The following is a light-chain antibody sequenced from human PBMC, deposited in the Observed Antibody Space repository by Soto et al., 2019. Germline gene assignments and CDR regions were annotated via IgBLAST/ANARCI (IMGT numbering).Light chain of an antibody. V-gene: IGKV1-5*03. CDR2: RAS. CDR1: QNINNW. J-gene: IGKJ1*01. Sequence: DIQMTQSPSTLSASVGDRVTITCRASQNINNWLAWYQQRPGNAPKLLIYRASTLEIGVPSRFSGSGSGTDFTLTIDSLQPDDFATYYCHWYSGYSRTFGQGTTVEIK. CDR3: HWYSGYSRT.